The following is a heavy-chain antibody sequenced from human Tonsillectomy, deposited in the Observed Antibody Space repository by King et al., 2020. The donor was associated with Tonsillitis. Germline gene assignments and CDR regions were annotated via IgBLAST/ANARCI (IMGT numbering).Heavy chain of an antibody. D-gene: IGHD6-25*01. CDR3: ARKGLAASGPYFDY. V-gene: IGHV3-64*01. J-gene: IGHJ4*02. Sequence: VQLVESGGGLVQPGGSLRLSCAASGFTFSSYAMHWVRQAPGKGLEYVSAIGTTGGSIFYANSVEGRFTISRDNSKNTLYLQMGSLRAEDMAVYYCARKGLAASGPYFDYWGQGTLVTVSS. CDR2: IGTTGGSI. CDR1: GFTFSSYA.